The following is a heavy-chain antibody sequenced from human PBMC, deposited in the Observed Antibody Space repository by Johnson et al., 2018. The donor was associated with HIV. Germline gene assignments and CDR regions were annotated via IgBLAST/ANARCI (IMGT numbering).Heavy chain of an antibody. Sequence: QVQLVESGGGVVQPGGSLRLSCAASGFTFSSYGMHWVRQAPGKGLEWVAFIRYDGSNKYYADSVKGRFTISRDNSKNTLYLQMNSLRAEDTAVYYCAKDSGYSGYEGDAFDIWGQGTMVTVSS. CDR3: AKDSGYSGYEGDAFDI. V-gene: IGHV3-30*02. J-gene: IGHJ3*02. CDR2: IRYDGSNK. D-gene: IGHD5-12*01. CDR1: GFTFSSYG.